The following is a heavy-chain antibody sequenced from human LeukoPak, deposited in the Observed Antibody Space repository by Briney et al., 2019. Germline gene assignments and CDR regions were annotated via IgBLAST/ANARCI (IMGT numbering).Heavy chain of an antibody. CDR3: ARDAIDSSGFDFDY. D-gene: IGHD3-22*01. Sequence: TVGSLRLSSAASGFTFSDYYMTWIRQAPGKGLEWVSYISTSAGTIYYADSVKGRFTISRDNAKNSLYLQMNSLRAEDTAVYYCARDAIDSSGFDFDYWGQGTLVTVSS. CDR2: ISTSAGTI. CDR1: GFTFSDYY. V-gene: IGHV3-11*01. J-gene: IGHJ4*02.